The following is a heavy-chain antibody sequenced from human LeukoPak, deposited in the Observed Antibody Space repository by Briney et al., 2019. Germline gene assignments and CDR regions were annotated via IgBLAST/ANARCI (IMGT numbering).Heavy chain of an antibody. Sequence: PGGSLRLSCAASEFTVSSNYMSWVRQAPGKGLEWVSVIYSGGSTYYADSVKGRFTISRDNSKNTLYLQMNSLRAEDTAVYYCARDYYDSSGHRHDAFDIWGQGTMVTVSS. V-gene: IGHV3-53*01. CDR3: ARDYYDSSGHRHDAFDI. D-gene: IGHD3-22*01. J-gene: IGHJ3*02. CDR1: EFTVSSNY. CDR2: IYSGGST.